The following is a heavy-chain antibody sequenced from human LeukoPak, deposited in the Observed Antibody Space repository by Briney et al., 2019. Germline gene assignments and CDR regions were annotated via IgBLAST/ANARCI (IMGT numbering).Heavy chain of an antibody. J-gene: IGHJ5*02. CDR1: RYTFTSYG. CDR2: ISTYKGNT. V-gene: IGHV1-18*01. D-gene: IGHD2-21*01. Sequence: ASVKVSCKASRYTFTSYGISWVRQAPGQGLEWMGWISTYKGNTNYAQKLQGRVTMTTDTSTSTAYMELRSLRSDDTAVYYCARDREEFNCGGDCYSSGWFDPWGQGTLVTVSS. CDR3: ARDREEFNCGGDCYSSGWFDP.